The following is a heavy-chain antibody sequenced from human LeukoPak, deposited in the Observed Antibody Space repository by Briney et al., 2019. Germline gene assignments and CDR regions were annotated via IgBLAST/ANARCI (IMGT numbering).Heavy chain of an antibody. J-gene: IGHJ4*02. Sequence: PGGSLRLSCAASGFTFSSYSMNWVGQAPGKGLEWVSSMSSSSSYIYYADSVKGRFTISRDNAKNSLYLQMNRLRVEDTAVYYCARDCSGGSCSFDYWGQGTLVTVSS. V-gene: IGHV3-21*01. CDR2: MSSSSSYI. CDR3: ARDCSGGSCSFDY. CDR1: GFTFSSYS. D-gene: IGHD2-15*01.